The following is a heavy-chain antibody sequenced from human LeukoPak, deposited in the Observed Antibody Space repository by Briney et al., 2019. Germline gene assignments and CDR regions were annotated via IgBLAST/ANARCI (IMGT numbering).Heavy chain of an antibody. CDR3: ARASGITGVSGIAKFDY. CDR2: INPSGGST. CDR1: GYTFTSYY. V-gene: IGHV1-46*01. Sequence: ASVKVSCKASGYTFTSYYMHWVRQAPGQGLEWMGIINPSGGSTSYAQKFQGRVTMTRDMSTSTVYMELSSLRSEDTAVYYCARASGITGVSGIAKFDYWGQGTLVTVSS. J-gene: IGHJ4*02. D-gene: IGHD1-20*01.